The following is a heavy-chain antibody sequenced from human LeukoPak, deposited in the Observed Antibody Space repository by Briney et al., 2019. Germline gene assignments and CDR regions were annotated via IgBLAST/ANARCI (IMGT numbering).Heavy chain of an antibody. Sequence: GGSLRLSCAASGFTFSSYAMSWVRQAPGKGLEWVSAISGSGGSTSYAQKFQGRVAMTRDTSTSTVYMELSSLRSEDTAVYYCARGDIVVVPAAMGDNNWFDPWGQGTLVTVSS. CDR2: ISGSGGST. D-gene: IGHD2-2*01. J-gene: IGHJ5*02. V-gene: IGHV3-23*01. CDR1: GFTFSSYA. CDR3: ARGDIVVVPAAMGDNNWFDP.